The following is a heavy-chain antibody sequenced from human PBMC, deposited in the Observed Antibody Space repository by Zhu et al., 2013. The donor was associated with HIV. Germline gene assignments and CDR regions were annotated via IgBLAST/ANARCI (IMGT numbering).Heavy chain of an antibody. CDR3: ARESIVTIASRPLDY. CDR2: INPSGDYT. CDR1: GYTFTRHY. V-gene: IGHV1-46*01. Sequence: QVQLVQSGAEVRKPGASVKVSCKTSGYTFTRHYIHWVRQAPGQGLEWMGIINPSGDYTSYEQKFQDRVTMTRNTSTSTVYMELINLGSEDTAVYYCARESIVTIASRPLDYWGQGTLVTASS. D-gene: IGHD6-6*01. J-gene: IGHJ4*02.